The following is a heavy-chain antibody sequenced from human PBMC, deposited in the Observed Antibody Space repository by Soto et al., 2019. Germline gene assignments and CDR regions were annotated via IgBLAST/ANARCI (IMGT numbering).Heavy chain of an antibody. Sequence: QVQLMQSGAEVKKPGASVKVSCKASGDTFTDYYIHWVRQAPGQGLEWMGTVNPSGGHTTYAQHFLGRVPTTWDTSTSTLYVERTSLTSDDTPISYSARGRDVVVSTAALDRWGQGTLVTVSS. CDR3: ARGRDVVVSTAALDR. CDR1: GDTFTDYY. CDR2: VNPSGGHT. V-gene: IGHV1-46*01. D-gene: IGHD2-21*02. J-gene: IGHJ5*02.